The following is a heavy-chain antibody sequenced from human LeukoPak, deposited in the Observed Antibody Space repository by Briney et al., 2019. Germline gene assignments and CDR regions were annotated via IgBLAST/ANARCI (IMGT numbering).Heavy chain of an antibody. V-gene: IGHV4-59*01. CDR3: ARASVYSSSCLFDY. CDR1: GGSISSYF. D-gene: IGHD6-13*01. CDR2: IYYSGST. Sequence: PSETLSLTCTVSGGSISSYFWSWIRQPAGKGLEWIGYIYYSGSTNYNPSLKSRVTISVDTSKNQFSLKLSSVTAADTAVYYCARASVYSSSCLFDYWGQGTLVTVSS. J-gene: IGHJ4*02.